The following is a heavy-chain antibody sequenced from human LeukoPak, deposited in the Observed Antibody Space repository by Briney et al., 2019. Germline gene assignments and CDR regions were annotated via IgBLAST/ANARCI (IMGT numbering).Heavy chain of an antibody. J-gene: IGHJ4*02. CDR3: TSEDIRSGWFLFDY. CDR2: IRSKAYGGTT. V-gene: IGHV3-49*04. Sequence: GGPLRPSCPASGFTFGAYAMSWVRQAPGKGLEWVGFIRSKAYGGTTEYAASVKGRFTISRDDSKSIAYLQMNSLKTEDIAVYYCTSEDIRSGWFLFDYWGQGTLVTVSS. CDR1: GFTFGAYA. D-gene: IGHD6-19*01.